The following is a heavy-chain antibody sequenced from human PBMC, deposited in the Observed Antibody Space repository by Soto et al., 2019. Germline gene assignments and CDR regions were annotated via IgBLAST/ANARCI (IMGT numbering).Heavy chain of an antibody. J-gene: IGHJ6*02. CDR1: GGTFSSYA. CDR3: ARVHKLPHYYYYGMDV. CDR2: IIPIFGTA. Sequence: SVKVSCKASGGTFSSYAISWVRQAPGQGLEWMGGIIPIFGTANYAQKFQGRVTITADESTSTAYMELSSLRSEDTAVYYCARVHKLPHYYYYGMDVWAQRTTVTGSS. V-gene: IGHV1-69*13. D-gene: IGHD2-15*01.